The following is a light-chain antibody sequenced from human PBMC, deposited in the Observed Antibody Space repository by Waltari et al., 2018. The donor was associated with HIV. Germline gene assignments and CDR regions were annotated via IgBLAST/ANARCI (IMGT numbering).Light chain of an antibody. CDR1: QSVSSY. CDR2: DAS. J-gene: IGKJ1*01. V-gene: IGKV3-11*01. CDR3: QQRSNWPWT. Sequence: ESVLTLSRATLSLSPGERATLSCMASQSVSSYLAWYQQKPGQAPKLLIYDASNRATGIPARFSGSGSGTDFTLTISSLEPEDFAVYYCQQRSNWPWTFGQGTKVEIK.